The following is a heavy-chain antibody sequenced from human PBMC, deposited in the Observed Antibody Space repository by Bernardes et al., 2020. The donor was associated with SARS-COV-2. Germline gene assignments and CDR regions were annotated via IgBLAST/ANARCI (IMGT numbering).Heavy chain of an antibody. D-gene: IGHD6-13*01. V-gene: IGHV4-39*01. Sequence: SETLSLTCTVSGVSISSSSYYWGWIRQPPGKGLERIASIYYSGSTDYNPSLKSRVTESVDTSKNQFYLKLNSVTAADTAIYYCARQIPPGLLSSWYLGAFDTWGQGRMVTVSS. CDR1: GVSISSSSYY. J-gene: IGHJ3*02. CDR2: IYYSGST. CDR3: ARQIPPGLLSSWYLGAFDT.